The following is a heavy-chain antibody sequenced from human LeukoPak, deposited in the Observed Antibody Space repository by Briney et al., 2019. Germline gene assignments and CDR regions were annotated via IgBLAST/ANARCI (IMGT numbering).Heavy chain of an antibody. J-gene: IGHJ4*02. Sequence: GASVKVSCKASGYTFTGYYMHWVRQAPGQGLEWMGRINPNSGGTNYAQKFQGRVTMTRDTSISTAYMELSRLRSDDTAVYYCARGWVNRWLGYCSSTSCAAFDYWGQGTLVTVSS. CDR3: ARGWVNRWLGYCSSTSCAAFDY. D-gene: IGHD2-2*01. V-gene: IGHV1-2*06. CDR1: GYTFTGYY. CDR2: INPNSGGT.